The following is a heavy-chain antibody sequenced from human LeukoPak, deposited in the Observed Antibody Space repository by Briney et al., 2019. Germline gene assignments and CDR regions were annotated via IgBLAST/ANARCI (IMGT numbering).Heavy chain of an antibody. CDR3: ARAGYSSGWYNRFDP. V-gene: IGHV3-48*03. J-gene: IGHJ5*02. Sequence: QPGGSLRLSCAASGFTFSSYEMNWVRQAPGKGLEWVSYISSIGSTIYYADSVKGRFTISRDNAKNSMYLQINNLRAEDTAVYYCARAGYSSGWYNRFDPWGQGTLVTVSS. CDR2: ISSIGSTI. D-gene: IGHD6-19*01. CDR1: GFTFSSYE.